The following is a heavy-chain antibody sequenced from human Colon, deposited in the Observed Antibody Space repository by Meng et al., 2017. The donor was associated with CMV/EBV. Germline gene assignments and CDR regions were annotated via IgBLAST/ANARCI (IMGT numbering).Heavy chain of an antibody. CDR1: GFTFSSYG. D-gene: IGHD5-18*01. CDR3: AKVMDSYLLHGMDV. CDR2: IWYDGSNK. Sequence: GESLKISCAASGFTFSSYGMHWVRQAPGKGLEWVAVIWYDGSNKYYADSVKGRFTISRDNSKNTLYLQMNSLRAEDTAVYYCAKVMDSYLLHGMDVGGQGTTVTVSS. V-gene: IGHV3-33*06. J-gene: IGHJ6*02.